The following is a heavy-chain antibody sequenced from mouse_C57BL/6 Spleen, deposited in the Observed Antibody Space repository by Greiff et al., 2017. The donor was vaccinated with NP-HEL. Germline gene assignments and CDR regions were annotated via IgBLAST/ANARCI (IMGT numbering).Heavy chain of an antibody. CDR1: GYAFSSSW. Sequence: QVQLQQSGPELVKPGASVKISCKASGYAFSSSWMNWVKQRPGKGLEWIGRIYPGDGDTNYNGKFKGKATLTADKSSSTAYMQLSSLTSEDSAVYFCARTNGYYEGDYWGQGTTLTVSS. J-gene: IGHJ2*01. CDR3: ARTNGYYEGDY. D-gene: IGHD2-3*01. CDR2: IYPGDGDT. V-gene: IGHV1-82*01.